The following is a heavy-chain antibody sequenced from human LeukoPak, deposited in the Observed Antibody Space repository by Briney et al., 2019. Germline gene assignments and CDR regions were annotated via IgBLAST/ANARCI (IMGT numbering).Heavy chain of an antibody. Sequence: SETLSLTCTVSGDSISYYYWSWIRQPPGKGLEWIGKIYYSGNTNYNPSLKSRVTISVDTSKNQFSLKMSSVTAADTAVYYCARVRGYSYDSSDFDYWGQGTLVTVSS. CDR3: ARVRGYSYDSSDFDY. CDR1: GDSISYYY. CDR2: IYYSGNT. D-gene: IGHD5-18*01. J-gene: IGHJ4*02. V-gene: IGHV4-59*01.